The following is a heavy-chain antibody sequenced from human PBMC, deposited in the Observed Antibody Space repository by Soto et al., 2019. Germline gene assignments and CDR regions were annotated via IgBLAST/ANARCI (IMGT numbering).Heavy chain of an antibody. CDR2: ISNSGTTI. V-gene: IGHV3-11*01. CDR1: GLTFSDYY. CDR3: AGSSNDLWSGPFDH. J-gene: IGHJ4*02. Sequence: GGSLRLSCAVSGLTFSDYYMNWIRQAPGKGLEWVSYISNSGTTIFYRDSVKGRFTISRDNAKNTLHLQMSSLRAEDTAVYYCAGSSNDLWSGPFDHWGQGTLVTVSS. D-gene: IGHD3-3*01.